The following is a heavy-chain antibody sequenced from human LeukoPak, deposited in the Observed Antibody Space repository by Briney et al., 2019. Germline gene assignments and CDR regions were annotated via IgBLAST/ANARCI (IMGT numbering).Heavy chain of an antibody. Sequence: SETLSLTCTVSGGSISSSSYYWGWIRQPPGKGLEWIGSFFYSGSTSYNPSLKSRVTISVDTSKNQFSLNVRSVTAADTAVYYCARRESWSWFDPWGQGTLVIVSS. CDR1: GGSISSSSYY. V-gene: IGHV4-39*01. D-gene: IGHD3-3*01. CDR3: ARRESWSWFDP. CDR2: FFYSGST. J-gene: IGHJ5*02.